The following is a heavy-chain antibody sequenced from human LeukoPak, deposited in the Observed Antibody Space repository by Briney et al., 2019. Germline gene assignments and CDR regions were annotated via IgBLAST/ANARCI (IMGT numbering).Heavy chain of an antibody. V-gene: IGHV3-23*01. CDR2: ISGSGGST. CDR3: AKWGDTAMVYYYYYGMDV. J-gene: IGHJ6*04. CDR1: GFTFSSYA. D-gene: IGHD5-18*01. Sequence: PGGSLRLSCAASGFTFSSYAMSWVRQAPGKGLEWVSAISGSGGSTYYADSVKGRFTISRDNSKNTLYLQMNSLRAEDTAVYYCAKWGDTAMVYYYYYGMDVWGKGTTVTVSS.